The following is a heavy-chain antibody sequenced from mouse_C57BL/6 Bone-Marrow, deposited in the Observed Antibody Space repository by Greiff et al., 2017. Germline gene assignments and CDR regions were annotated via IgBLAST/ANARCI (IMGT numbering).Heavy chain of an antibody. Sequence: QVQLQQPGAELVKPGASVKMSCKASGYTFTSSWITWVKQRPGQGLEWIGDIYPGSGSTNYNAKFKSKATLTVDTSSSTAYMQLSSLTSEDSAIYYCARGLLRGYWYFDVWGTGTTVTVSS. D-gene: IGHD1-1*01. V-gene: IGHV1-55*01. CDR2: IYPGSGST. CDR3: ARGLLRGYWYFDV. J-gene: IGHJ1*03. CDR1: GYTFTSSW.